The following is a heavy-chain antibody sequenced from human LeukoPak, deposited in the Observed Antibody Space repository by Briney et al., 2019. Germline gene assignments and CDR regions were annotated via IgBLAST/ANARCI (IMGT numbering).Heavy chain of an antibody. CDR1: GYTFTGYY. V-gene: IGHV1-2*04. J-gene: IGHJ5*02. Sequence: ASVKVSCKASGYTFTGYYMHWVRQAPGQGLEWMGWINPNSGGTNYAQKFQGWVTMTRDTSISTAYMELSRLRSDDTAVYYCAREAVDCSSTSCYDGWFDPWGQGTLVTVSS. CDR3: AREAVDCSSTSCYDGWFDP. CDR2: INPNSGGT. D-gene: IGHD2-2*01.